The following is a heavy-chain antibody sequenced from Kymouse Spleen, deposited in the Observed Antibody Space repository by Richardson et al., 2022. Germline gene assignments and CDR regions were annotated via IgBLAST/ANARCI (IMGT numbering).Heavy chain of an antibody. D-gene: IGHD6-13*01. CDR3: ARQIAAAGRDYYYGMDV. CDR2: IYYSGST. CDR1: GGSISSSSYY. Sequence: QLQLQESGPGLVKPSETLSLTCTVSGGSISSSSYYWGWIRQPPGKGLEWIGSIYYSGSTYYNPSLKSRVTISVDTSKNQFSLKLSSVTAADTAVYYCARQIAAAGRDYYYGMDVWGQGTTVTVSS. J-gene: IGHJ6*02. V-gene: IGHV4-39*01.